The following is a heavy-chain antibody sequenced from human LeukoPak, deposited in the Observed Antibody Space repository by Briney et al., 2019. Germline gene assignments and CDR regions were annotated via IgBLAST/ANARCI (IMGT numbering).Heavy chain of an antibody. V-gene: IGHV3-74*01. D-gene: IGHD6-6*01. J-gene: IGHJ4*02. CDR1: GFSLRSYW. CDR3: ARYSSSSGGASHYFDY. CDR2: ISGDGSMT. Sequence: PGGPLRLSCAVSGFSLRSYWMHWVRQAPGKGLVWVSRISGDGSMTNYADSVKGRFTISRDNAKNTVYLQMNSLRAEDTAVYYCARYSSSSGGASHYFDYWGQGTLVTVSS.